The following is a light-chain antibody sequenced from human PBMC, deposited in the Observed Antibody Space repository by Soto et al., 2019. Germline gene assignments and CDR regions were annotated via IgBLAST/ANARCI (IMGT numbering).Light chain of an antibody. CDR2: KAS. Sequence: DIQMTQSPSTLSASVGDRVTITCRASQSISSWLAWYQQKPGKAPKLLIYKASSLESGVPSRFSGSGSGTEFTLTISSLQPDDFATYYRQQYNSYSRFTFGPGTKVDIK. J-gene: IGKJ3*01. CDR1: QSISSW. V-gene: IGKV1-5*03. CDR3: QQYNSYSRFT.